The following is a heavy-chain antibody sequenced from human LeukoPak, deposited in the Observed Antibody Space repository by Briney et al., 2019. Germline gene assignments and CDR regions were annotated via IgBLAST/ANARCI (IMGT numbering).Heavy chain of an antibody. CDR1: GGSFSGYY. Sequence: PSETLPLTCAVYGGSFSGYYWSWIRQPPGKGLEWIGEISHTGSTNYNPSLKSRVTISVDTSKNQFSLKLSSVTAADTAVYFCARGGKKRGYSGYDRWFDPWGQGTLVTVSS. J-gene: IGHJ5*02. CDR3: ARGGKKRGYSGYDRWFDP. D-gene: IGHD5-12*01. CDR2: ISHTGST. V-gene: IGHV4-34*01.